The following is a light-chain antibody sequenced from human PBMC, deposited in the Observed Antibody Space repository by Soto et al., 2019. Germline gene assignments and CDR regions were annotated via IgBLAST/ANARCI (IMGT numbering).Light chain of an antibody. CDR2: EGS. Sequence: QSALTQPASVSGSPGQSITISCTETSSDVGSYNLVSWYQQHPGKAPKLMIYEGSKRPSGVSNRLSGSKSGNTASLTISGLQAEDEADYYCCSYAGISTHVVFGGGTKLTVL. CDR1: SSDVGSYNL. CDR3: CSYAGISTHVV. J-gene: IGLJ2*01. V-gene: IGLV2-23*01.